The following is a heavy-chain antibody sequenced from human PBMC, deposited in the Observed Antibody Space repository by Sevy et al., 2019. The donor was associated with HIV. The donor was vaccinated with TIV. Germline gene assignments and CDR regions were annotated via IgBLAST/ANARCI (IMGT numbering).Heavy chain of an antibody. CDR3: ARVRSSRPFWQLLTLFDY. CDR2: ISSSGSTI. J-gene: IGHJ4*02. CDR1: AFTFSSYA. Sequence: GGSLRLSCAASAFTFSSYAMHWVRQAPGKGLEWVSYISSSGSTIYYADSVKGRFTISRDNAKNSLYLQMNSLRAEDTAVYYCARVRSSRPFWQLLTLFDYWGQGTLVTVSS. V-gene: IGHV3-48*03. D-gene: IGHD6-6*01.